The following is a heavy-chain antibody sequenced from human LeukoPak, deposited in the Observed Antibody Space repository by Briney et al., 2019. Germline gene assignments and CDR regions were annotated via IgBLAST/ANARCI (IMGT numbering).Heavy chain of an antibody. Sequence: PSQTLSLTCTVSGGSINSDRYYWNWIRPPAGKGLEWIGRFYTSGNTNYNPSLKSRVTIFVDSSKNQFSLKLNSATAADMPVYHCARKSSHAYILDSWGQGTMVTVS. CDR2: FYTSGNT. J-gene: IGHJ4*02. V-gene: IGHV4-61*02. CDR3: ARKSSHAYILDS. CDR1: GGSINSDRYY. D-gene: IGHD3-16*01.